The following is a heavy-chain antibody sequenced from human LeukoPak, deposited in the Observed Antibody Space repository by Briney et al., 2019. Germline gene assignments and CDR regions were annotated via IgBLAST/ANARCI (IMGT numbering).Heavy chain of an antibody. CDR1: GYSISSGYH. D-gene: IGHD2-2*01. CDR2: IYHSGST. CDR3: ARRAGYCSSTSCSHEDY. Sequence: SETLSLTCTVSGYSISSGYHWGWIRQPPGKGLEWIGSIYHSGSTYYNPSLKSRVTISVDTSKNQFSLKLSSVTAADTAVYYCARRAGYCSSTSCSHEDYWGQGTLVTVSS. V-gene: IGHV4-38-2*02. J-gene: IGHJ4*02.